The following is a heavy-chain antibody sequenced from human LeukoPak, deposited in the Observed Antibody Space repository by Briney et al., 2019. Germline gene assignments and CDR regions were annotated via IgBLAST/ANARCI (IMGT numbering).Heavy chain of an antibody. CDR1: GGSFSGYY. Sequence: ASETLSLTCAVYGGSFSGYYWGWIRQPPGKGLEWIGSIYHSGRTYYNPSLKSRVTISLDTSKNQFSLSLSSVTASDTAMYFCARGPFDYFDYWGQGPLMTVSS. V-gene: IGHV4-38-2*01. CDR2: IYHSGRT. CDR3: ARGPFDYFDY. J-gene: IGHJ4*02.